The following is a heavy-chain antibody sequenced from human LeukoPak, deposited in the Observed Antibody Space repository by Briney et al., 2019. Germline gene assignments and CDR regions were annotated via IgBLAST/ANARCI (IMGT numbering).Heavy chain of an antibody. Sequence: SETLSLTCTVSGGSISSYYWSWIRQPPGKGLEWIGYIYYSGSTNYNPSLKSRVTKSVDTSKNQFSLKLSSVTAADTAVYYCASSGAGDGYNFHGIWDNWFDPWGQGTLVTVSS. D-gene: IGHD5-24*01. CDR3: ASSGAGDGYNFHGIWDNWFDP. CDR1: GGSISSYY. V-gene: IGHV4-59*08. J-gene: IGHJ5*02. CDR2: IYYSGST.